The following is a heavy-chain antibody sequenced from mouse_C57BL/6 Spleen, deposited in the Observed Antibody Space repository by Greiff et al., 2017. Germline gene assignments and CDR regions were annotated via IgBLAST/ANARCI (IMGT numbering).Heavy chain of an antibody. Sequence: EVMLVESGGGLVQPGGSLKLSCAASGFTFSDYYMYWVRQTPEQRLEWVAYISNGGGSTYYPDTVKGRFTISRDNSKNTLYLQLSRLKSEDTAMYYCARRGYSNHEDYLDYWGQGTTLTVSS. CDR2: ISNGGGST. J-gene: IGHJ2*01. CDR1: GFTFSDYY. CDR3: ARRGYSNHEDYLDY. D-gene: IGHD2-5*01. V-gene: IGHV5-12*01.